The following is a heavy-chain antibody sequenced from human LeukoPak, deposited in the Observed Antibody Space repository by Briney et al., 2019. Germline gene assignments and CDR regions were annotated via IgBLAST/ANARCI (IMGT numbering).Heavy chain of an antibody. J-gene: IGHJ5*02. CDR2: ISRKSDTI. CDR1: GFNFADYA. CDR3: AKDRGGIVGTAHH. Sequence: GGSLRLSCAASGFNFADYAMHWVRQAPGKGLEWVSGISRKSDTIGYADSVKGRFTISRDNAKNSLYLQMNSLRPEDTALYYCAKDRGGIVGTAHHWGQGTLVTVSS. D-gene: IGHD1-26*01. V-gene: IGHV3-9*01.